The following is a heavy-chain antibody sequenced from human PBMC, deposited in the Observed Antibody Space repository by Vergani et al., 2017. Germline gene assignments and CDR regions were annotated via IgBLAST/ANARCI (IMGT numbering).Heavy chain of an antibody. Sequence: QVQLVESGGGVVQPGRSLRLSCAASGFSFSSYGMHWVRQAPGKGLEWGAIIWYDGSNKYYADSVKGRFTISRDNSKNTLYLQMNSLRAEDTAMYYCARTLFVNDYGDFPGDYWGQGTLVTVSS. CDR1: GFSFSSYG. V-gene: IGHV3-33*01. CDR2: IWYDGSNK. J-gene: IGHJ4*02. D-gene: IGHD4-17*01. CDR3: ARTLFVNDYGDFPGDY.